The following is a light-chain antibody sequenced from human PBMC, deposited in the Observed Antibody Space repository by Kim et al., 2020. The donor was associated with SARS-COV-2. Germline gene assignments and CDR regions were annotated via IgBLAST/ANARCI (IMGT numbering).Light chain of an antibody. CDR2: WAS. V-gene: IGKV4-1*01. CDR3: QQYFSSPYT. CDR1: QSVLYSSNNKNF. Sequence: RATINCQASQSVLYSSNNKNFLAWYQQKPGQPPKVLIYWASTRESGVPDRFSGSGSATDFTLTISSLQAEDVAVYFCQQYFSSPYTFGQGTKLEI. J-gene: IGKJ2*01.